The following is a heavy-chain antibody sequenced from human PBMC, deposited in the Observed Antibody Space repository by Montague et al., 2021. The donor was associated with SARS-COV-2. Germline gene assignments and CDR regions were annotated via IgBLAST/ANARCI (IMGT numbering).Heavy chain of an antibody. D-gene: IGHD5/OR15-5a*01. CDR3: AREQKNCYIVYFVYYFDL. CDR2: IFYTGST. CDR1: GGSISNYY. J-gene: IGHJ4*02. Sequence: SETLSLTCSVSGGSISNYYWTWIRQSPGKGLQWIGYIFYTGSTKYNPSLKSRVSMSLDTSKNHFSLRLSAVTAADTAGYYCAREQKNCYIVYFVYYFDLWGQGTLVTVSS. V-gene: IGHV4-59*01.